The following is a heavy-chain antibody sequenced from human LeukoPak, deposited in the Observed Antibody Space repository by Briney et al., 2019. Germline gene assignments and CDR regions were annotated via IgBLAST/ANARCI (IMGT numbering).Heavy chain of an antibody. CDR1: GFIFSSYN. CDR2: ISSRSTTI. Sequence: PGGSLRLSCAASGFIFSSYNMNWGRQAPGEGLEWVSYISSRSTTIYYADSVKGRFTISRDNAKNSLYLLMNSLRVEDTGVYYWARGWFYGDYADYWGQGTLVTVSS. CDR3: ARGWFYGDYADY. D-gene: IGHD4-17*01. J-gene: IGHJ4*02. V-gene: IGHV3-48*01.